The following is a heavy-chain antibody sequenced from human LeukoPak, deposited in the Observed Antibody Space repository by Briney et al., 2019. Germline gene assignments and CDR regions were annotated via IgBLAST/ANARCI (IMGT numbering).Heavy chain of an antibody. CDR2: MYLSGTT. CDR3: AGLVGRYSSGLYYYYFDY. J-gene: IGHJ4*02. D-gene: IGHD3-22*01. V-gene: IGHV4-4*02. Sequence: SGTLSLTCTVSGDSINSLDLWSWVRQPPGKGLEWIGEMYLSGTTRSNPSVKSRVTISIDKSKNQFFLNLSSVTAADTAVYYCAGLVGRYSSGLYYYYFDYWGQGTLVTVSS. CDR1: GDSINSLDL.